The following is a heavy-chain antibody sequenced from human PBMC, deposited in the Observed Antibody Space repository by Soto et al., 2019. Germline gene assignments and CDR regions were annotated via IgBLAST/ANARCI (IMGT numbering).Heavy chain of an antibody. D-gene: IGHD4-17*01. CDR1: GFTFSSYS. V-gene: IGHV3-48*02. J-gene: IGHJ5*02. Sequence: EVQLVESGGGLVQPGGSLRLSCAASGFTFSSYSMNWVRQAPGKGLEWVSYISSSSSTIYYADSVKGRFTISRDNAKNSLYPQTNSLRDEDTAVYYCARENYGDYLNWFDPWGQGTLVTVSS. CDR3: ARENYGDYLNWFDP. CDR2: ISSSSSTI.